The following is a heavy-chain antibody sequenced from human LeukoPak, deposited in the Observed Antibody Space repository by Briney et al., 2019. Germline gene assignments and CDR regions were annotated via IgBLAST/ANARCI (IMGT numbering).Heavy chain of an antibody. V-gene: IGHV3-30*02. CDR2: IRYDGSNK. J-gene: IGHJ4*02. Sequence: PGGSLRLSCAASGFTSSSYGMHWVRQAPGKGLEWVAFIRYDGSNKYYADSVKGRFTISRDNSKNTLYLQMNSLRAEDTAVYYCAKDVGSGSYYNVPGYWGQGTLVTVSS. CDR3: AKDVGSGSYYNVPGY. CDR1: GFTSSSYG. D-gene: IGHD3-10*01.